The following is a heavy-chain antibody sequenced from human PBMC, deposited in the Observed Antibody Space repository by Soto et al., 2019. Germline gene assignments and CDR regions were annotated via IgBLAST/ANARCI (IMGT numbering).Heavy chain of an antibody. CDR2: TYYRSKWYN. CDR1: GDSVSINSAA. D-gene: IGHD1-7*01. V-gene: IGHV6-1*01. CDR3: AMGTTKTYYYGMDV. Sequence: SQTLSLTCAISGDSVSINSAAWNWIRQCPSRGLEWLGRTYYRSKWYNDYAVSVKSRITINPDTSKNQFSLQLNSVTPEDTAVYYCAMGTTKTYYYGMDVWGQGTTVTVSS. J-gene: IGHJ6*02.